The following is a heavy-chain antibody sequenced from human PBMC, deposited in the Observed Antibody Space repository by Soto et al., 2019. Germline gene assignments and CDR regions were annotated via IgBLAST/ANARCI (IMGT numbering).Heavy chain of an antibody. CDR1: GGSISSGDYY. CDR2: IYYSGST. CDR3: ARVGYYDSSGYPNWFDP. Sequence: SETLSLTCTVSGGSISSGDYYWSWIRQPPGKGLEWIGYIYYSGSTYYNPSLKSRVTISVDTSKNQFSLKLSSVTAADTAVYYCARVGYYDSSGYPNWFDPWGQGTSVTVSS. J-gene: IGHJ5*02. V-gene: IGHV4-30-4*01. D-gene: IGHD3-22*01.